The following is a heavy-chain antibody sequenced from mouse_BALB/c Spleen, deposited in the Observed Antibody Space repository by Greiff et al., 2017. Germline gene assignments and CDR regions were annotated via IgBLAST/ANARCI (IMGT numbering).Heavy chain of an antibody. D-gene: IGHD2-4*01. CDR3: ARGDYAPFAY. CDR1: GYSITSGYY. Sequence: EVKLMESGPGLVKPSQSLSLTCSVTGYSITSGYYWNWIRQFPGNKLEWMGYISYDGSNNYNPSLKNRISITRDTSKNQFFLKLNSVTTEDTATYYCARGDYAPFAYWGQGTLVTVSA. J-gene: IGHJ3*01. V-gene: IGHV3-6*02. CDR2: ISYDGSN.